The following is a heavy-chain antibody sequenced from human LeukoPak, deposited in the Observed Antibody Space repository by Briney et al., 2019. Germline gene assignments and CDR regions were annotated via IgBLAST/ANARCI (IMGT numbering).Heavy chain of an antibody. Sequence: ASVKVSCKASGYTFTSYYMHWVRQAPGQGLEWMGGIIPIFGTANYAQKFQGRVTITADESTSTAYMELSSLRSEDTAVYYCARDDHGSGSYSANHYFDYWGQGTLVTVSS. J-gene: IGHJ4*02. CDR2: IIPIFGTA. D-gene: IGHD3-10*01. CDR1: GYTFTSYY. CDR3: ARDDHGSGSYSANHYFDY. V-gene: IGHV1-69*13.